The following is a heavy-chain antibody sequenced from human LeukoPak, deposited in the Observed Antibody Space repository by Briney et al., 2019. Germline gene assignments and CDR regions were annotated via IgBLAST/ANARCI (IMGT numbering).Heavy chain of an antibody. V-gene: IGHV1-8*01. CDR1: GYTFTGYD. D-gene: IGHD3-22*01. CDR3: ARVSYYYDSSGYYLRY. CDR2: MNPNSGNT. Sequence: ASVKVSCKASGYTFTGYDINWVRQATGQGLEWMGWMNPNSGNTGYAQKFQGRVTMTRNTSISTAYMELSSLRSEDTAVYYCARVSYYYDSSGYYLRYWGQGTLVTVSS. J-gene: IGHJ4*02.